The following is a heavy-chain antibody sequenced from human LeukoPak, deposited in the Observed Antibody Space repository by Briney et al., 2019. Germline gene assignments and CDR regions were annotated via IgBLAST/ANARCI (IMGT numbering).Heavy chain of an antibody. CDR1: GGSISSYY. CDR3: AREPGSVVVPAAPFDY. CDR2: IYTSGST. D-gene: IGHD2-2*01. J-gene: IGHJ4*02. Sequence: SETLSLTCTVSGGSISSYYWSWIRQPAGKGLEWIGRIYTSGSTNYNPSLKSRVTMSVDTSKNQFSLKLSSVTAADTAVYYCAREPGSVVVPAAPFDYWGQGTLVTVSS. V-gene: IGHV4-4*07.